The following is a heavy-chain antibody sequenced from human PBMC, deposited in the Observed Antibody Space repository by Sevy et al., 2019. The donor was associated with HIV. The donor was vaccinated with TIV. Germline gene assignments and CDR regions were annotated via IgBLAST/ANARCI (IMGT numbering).Heavy chain of an antibody. D-gene: IGHD1-26*01. CDR1: GYTFTSYG. CDR3: ARVLVGATEGRSYYYDYLDV. J-gene: IGHJ6*03. CDR2: ISAYNGNT. V-gene: IGHV1-18*04. Sequence: ASVKVSCKASGYTFTSYGISWVRQAPGQGLEWMGWISAYNGNTNYAQKLQGRVTMTTDTSTSTAYMELRSLRSDDTAVYYCARVLVGATEGRSYYYDYLDVWGKGTTVTVSS.